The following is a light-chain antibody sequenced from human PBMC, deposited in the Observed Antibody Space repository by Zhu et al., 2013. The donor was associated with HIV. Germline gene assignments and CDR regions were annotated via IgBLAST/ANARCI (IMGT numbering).Light chain of an antibody. J-gene: IGKJ1*01. Sequence: EIVLTQSPATLSLFPGERAVLSCRASQSIHNYLAWYQQKPGQAPRLLIYGASNRATGIPDRFSGSGSGTDFTLTITRLEPEDLAVYYCQQYGSSPWTFGQGTKVEIK. CDR2: GAS. V-gene: IGKV3-20*01. CDR3: QQYGSSPWT. CDR1: QSIHNY.